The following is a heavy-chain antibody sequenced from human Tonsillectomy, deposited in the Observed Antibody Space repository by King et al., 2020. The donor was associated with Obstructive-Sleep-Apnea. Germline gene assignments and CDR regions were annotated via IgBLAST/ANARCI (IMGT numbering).Heavy chain of an antibody. CDR3: ARDTGCSGGSCYGY. V-gene: IGHV4-31*03. D-gene: IGHD2-15*01. CDR2: IYYSGST. CDR1: GGSLSSGGYY. Sequence: QLQESGPGLVKPSQTLSLTCTVSGGSLSSGGYYWSWIRQHPGKGLEWVGDIYYSGSTYYNPSLQIRVTISVDTSKNQFSLQLSSVTAADTAVYYCARDTGCSGGSCYGYWGQGTLVTVSS. J-gene: IGHJ4*02.